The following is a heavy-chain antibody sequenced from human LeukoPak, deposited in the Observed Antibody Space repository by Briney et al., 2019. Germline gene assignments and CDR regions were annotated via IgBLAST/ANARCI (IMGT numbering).Heavy chain of an antibody. V-gene: IGHV1-18*01. J-gene: IGHJ4*02. CDR1: GGTFSSYP. CDR2: ITVYNGNT. D-gene: IGHD4-17*01. Sequence: ASAKVSCKASGGTFSSYPISWVRQAPGQGLEWMGWITVYNGNTSYAQNLQGRVTMTTDTSTSTAYMELRSLRSDDTAVYYCARGYDYGDYVGDFDYWGQGTLVTVSS. CDR3: ARGYDYGDYVGDFDY.